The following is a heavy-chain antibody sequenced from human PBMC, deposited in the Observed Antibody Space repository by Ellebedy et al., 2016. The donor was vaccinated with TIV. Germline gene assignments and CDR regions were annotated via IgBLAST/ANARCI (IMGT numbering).Heavy chain of an antibody. D-gene: IGHD3-22*01. CDR3: ARAHYDSSGSTFDY. V-gene: IGHV4-59*12. CDR1: GGSISSYY. Sequence: SETLSLXXTVSGGSISSYYWSWIRQLPGKGLEWIGYIYYSGSTNYNPSLKSRVTMSVDTSKNQFSLKLSSVTAADTAVYYCARAHYDSSGSTFDYWGQGTLVTVSS. J-gene: IGHJ4*02. CDR2: IYYSGST.